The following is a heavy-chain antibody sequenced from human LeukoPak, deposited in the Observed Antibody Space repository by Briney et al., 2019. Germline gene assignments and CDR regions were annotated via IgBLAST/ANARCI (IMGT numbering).Heavy chain of an antibody. D-gene: IGHD5-18*01. CDR2: IYTSGST. CDR1: GGSISSYY. J-gene: IGHJ4*02. V-gene: IGHV4-4*09. CDR3: ARSGTAMVSPYSDSYYFDY. Sequence: PSETLSLTCTASGGSISSYYWSWIRQPPGKGLEWIGYIYTSGSTNYNPSLKSRVTISVDTSKNQFSLKLSSVTAADTAVYYCARSGTAMVSPYSDSYYFDYWGQGTLVTVSS.